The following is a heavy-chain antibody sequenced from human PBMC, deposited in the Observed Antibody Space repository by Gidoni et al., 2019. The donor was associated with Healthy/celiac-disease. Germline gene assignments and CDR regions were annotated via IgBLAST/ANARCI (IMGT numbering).Heavy chain of an antibody. CDR3: AKDNDSSGYYYPLDY. D-gene: IGHD3-22*01. CDR1: GFTFDDYA. V-gene: IGHV3-9*01. CDR2: ISWNSGSI. J-gene: IGHJ4*02. Sequence: EVQLVESGGGLVQPGRSLRLSCAASGFTFDDYAMHWVRQAPGKGLEWVSGISWNSGSIGYADSVKGRFTISRDNAKNSLYLQMNSLRAEDTALYYCAKDNDSSGYYYPLDYWGQGTLVTVSS.